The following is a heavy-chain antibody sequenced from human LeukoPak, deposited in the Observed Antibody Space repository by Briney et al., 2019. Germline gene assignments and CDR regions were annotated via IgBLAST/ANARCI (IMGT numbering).Heavy chain of an antibody. CDR2: MKPNSGDT. Sequence: ASVKVSCKASGYTFTNYDINWVRQATGQGLEWMGYMKPNSGDTAYAQNFQGRVTMTRDTSISTAYMELSSLRSEDTAVYYCARGRRLTGYYDFDYWGQGTLVTVSS. CDR3: ARGRRLTGYYDFDY. V-gene: IGHV1-8*01. J-gene: IGHJ4*02. CDR1: GYTFTNYD. D-gene: IGHD3-9*01.